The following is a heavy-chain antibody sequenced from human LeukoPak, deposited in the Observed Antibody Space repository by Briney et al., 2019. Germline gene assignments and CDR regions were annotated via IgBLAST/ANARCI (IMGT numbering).Heavy chain of an antibody. CDR1: GGSISSYY. J-gene: IGHJ4*02. Sequence: SETLSLTCTVSGGSISSYYWSWIRQPPGKGLEWIGYIYHSGSTYYNPSLKSRVTISVDRSKNQFSLKLSSVTAADTAVYYCARGGLAQSTPFDYWGQGTLVTVSS. D-gene: IGHD2-2*01. CDR3: ARGGLAQSTPFDY. CDR2: IYHSGST. V-gene: IGHV4-59*12.